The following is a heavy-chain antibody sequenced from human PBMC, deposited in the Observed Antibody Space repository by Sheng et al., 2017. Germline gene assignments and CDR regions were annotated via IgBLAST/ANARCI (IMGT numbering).Heavy chain of an antibody. V-gene: IGHV3-21*01. CDR3: ARGCGSGSYYTTYYYYYYMDV. D-gene: IGHD3-10*01. J-gene: IGHJ6*03. CDR1: GFTFSSYS. CDR2: ISSSSSYI. Sequence: EVQLVESGGGLVKPGGSLRLSCAASGFTFSSYSMNWVRQAPGKGLEWVSSISSSSSYIYYADSVKGRFTISRDNAKNSLYLQMNSLRAEDTAVYYCARGCGSGSYYTTYYYYYYMDVWGKGTTVTVSS.